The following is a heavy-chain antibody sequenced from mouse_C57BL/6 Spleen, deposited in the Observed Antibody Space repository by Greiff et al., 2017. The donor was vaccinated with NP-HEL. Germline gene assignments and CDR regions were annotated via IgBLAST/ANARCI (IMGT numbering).Heavy chain of an antibody. CDR1: GYTFTDYY. D-gene: IGHD1-1*01. CDR3: ASYYYGSSYDWYFDV. V-gene: IGHV1-76*01. CDR2: IYPGSGNT. Sequence: QVQLQQSGAELVRPGASVKLSCKASGYTFTDYYINWVKQRPGQGLEWIARIYPGSGNTYYNEKFKGKATLTAEKSSSTAYMQLSSLTSEDSAVYFCASYYYGSSYDWYFDVWGTGTTVTVSS. J-gene: IGHJ1*03.